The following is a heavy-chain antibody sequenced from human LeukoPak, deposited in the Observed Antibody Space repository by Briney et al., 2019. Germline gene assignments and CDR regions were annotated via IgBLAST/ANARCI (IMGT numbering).Heavy chain of an antibody. D-gene: IGHD6-13*01. CDR3: AYGVSSWRFDY. CDR2: ISGSTGST. Sequence: PGGSLRLSCAASGFTFSNYAMNWVRQAPGKGLEWVSLISGSTGSTYYADSVRGRFSISRDNSKNTVYLQMNSLRVEDTAVYYCAYGVSSWRFDYWGQGTLVTVSS. V-gene: IGHV3-23*01. J-gene: IGHJ4*02. CDR1: GFTFSNYA.